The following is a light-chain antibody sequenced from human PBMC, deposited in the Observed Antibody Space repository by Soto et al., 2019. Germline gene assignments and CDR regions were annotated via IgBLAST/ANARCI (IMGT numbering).Light chain of an antibody. CDR1: RSISSW. J-gene: IGKJ1*01. V-gene: IGKV1-5*03. CDR3: QQYDVYST. CDR2: KAS. Sequence: DIPMTQSPSTLSASVGGTVTITCRASRSISSWLAWYQQKPGIAPKLLIYKASTLQSGVPSRFRGSGYGTDFTLTISRLQPDDYATYYCQQYDVYSTFGQGTKVEIK.